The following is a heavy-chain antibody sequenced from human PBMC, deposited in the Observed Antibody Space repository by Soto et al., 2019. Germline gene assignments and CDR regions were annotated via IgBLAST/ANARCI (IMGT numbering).Heavy chain of an antibody. CDR1: GYSFISYW. CDR2: FYPGDSTS. V-gene: IGHV5-51*01. CDR3: ARIIGYCRNNDCSWTFDI. Sequence: PGDSLKISCKTSGYSFISYWVAWVRQKPGKGLEWMGTFYPGDSTSTYSPSFQGQVTISVDKSISTAYLHLSSLKASDTAMYYCARIIGYCRNNDCSWTFDIWGQGTTVTVSS. J-gene: IGHJ3*02. D-gene: IGHD2-2*03.